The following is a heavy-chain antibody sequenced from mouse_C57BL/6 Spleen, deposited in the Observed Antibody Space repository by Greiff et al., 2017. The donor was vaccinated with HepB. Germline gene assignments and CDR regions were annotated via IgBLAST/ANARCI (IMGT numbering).Heavy chain of an antibody. Sequence: QVHVKQPGAELVKPGASVKLSCKASGYTFTSYWMHWVKQRPGQGLEWIGMIHPNSGSTNYNEKFKSKATLTVDKSSSTAYMQLSSLTSEDSAVYYCARVLTNWDFDYWGQGTTLTVSS. CDR2: IHPNSGST. V-gene: IGHV1-64*01. D-gene: IGHD4-1*01. CDR1: GYTFTSYW. CDR3: ARVLTNWDFDY. J-gene: IGHJ2*01.